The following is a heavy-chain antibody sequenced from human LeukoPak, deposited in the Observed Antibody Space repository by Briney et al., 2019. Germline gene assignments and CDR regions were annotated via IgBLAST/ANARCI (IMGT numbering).Heavy chain of an antibody. CDR1: GFTFSDYY. Sequence: GGYLRLSCAASGFTFSDYYMSWIRQAPGKGLEWVSYISSSGSTIYYADSVKGRFTISRDNAKNSLYLQMNSMRAEDTAVYYCARGWWTAAAGPVDYWGQGTLVTVSS. CDR3: ARGWWTAAAGPVDY. D-gene: IGHD6-13*01. CDR2: ISSSGSTI. V-gene: IGHV3-11*04. J-gene: IGHJ4*02.